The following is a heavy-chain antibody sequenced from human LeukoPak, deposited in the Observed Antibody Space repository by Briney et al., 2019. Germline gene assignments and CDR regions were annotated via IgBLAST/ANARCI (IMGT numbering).Heavy chain of an antibody. CDR3: AREKGCSSTSCPNFQH. CDR2: IIPIFGTA. V-gene: IGHV1-69*13. Sequence: GASVKVSCKASGGTFSSYAISWVRQAPGQGLEWMGGIIPIFGTANYAQKFQGRVTITADESTSTAYMELCSLRSEDTAVYYCAREKGCSSTSCPNFQHWGQGTLVTVSS. J-gene: IGHJ1*01. D-gene: IGHD2-2*01. CDR1: GGTFSSYA.